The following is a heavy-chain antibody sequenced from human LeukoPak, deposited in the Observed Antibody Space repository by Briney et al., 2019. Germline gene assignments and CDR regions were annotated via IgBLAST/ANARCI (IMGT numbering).Heavy chain of an antibody. D-gene: IGHD3-9*01. CDR1: GFTFCSYW. Sequence: GSLRLSCVASGFTFCSYWMHWVRQDPRKGLVWVSRINGDGRNINYADSVRGRFTISRDNAKNTLYLQMNTLRVEDTAVYYCTRDLMDYDVSTGLHHYYMDVWGQGTTVTVSS. V-gene: IGHV3-74*01. CDR2: INGDGRNI. CDR3: TRDLMDYDVSTGLHHYYMDV. J-gene: IGHJ6*02.